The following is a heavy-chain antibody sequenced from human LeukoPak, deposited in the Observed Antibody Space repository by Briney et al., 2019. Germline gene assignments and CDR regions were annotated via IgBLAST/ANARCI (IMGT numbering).Heavy chain of an antibody. J-gene: IGHJ4*02. CDR3: ARVGSDGDYVDY. CDR1: GYTFTSYY. CDR2: INPSDGST. V-gene: IGHV1-46*01. Sequence: ASVKVSCKASGYTFTSYYMHWVRQAPGQGLEWMGAINPSDGSTSYAQKFQGRVTMTRDTSTSTVYMELSSLRSEDTAVYDCARVGSDGDYVDYWGQGTLVTVSS. D-gene: IGHD1-26*01.